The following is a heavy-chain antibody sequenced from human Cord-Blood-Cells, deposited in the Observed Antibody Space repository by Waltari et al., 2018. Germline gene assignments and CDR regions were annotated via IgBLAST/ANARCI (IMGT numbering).Heavy chain of an antibody. CDR1: GGPFSSYA. D-gene: IGHD7-27*01. Sequence: QVQLVQSGAEVKKPGSSVKVSCKASGGPFSSYAISWVRQAPGQGLEWMGGIIPSFGTANYAQKFQGRVTITADEATSTAYMELSSLRSEDTAVYYCARITGDSNVENAFDIWGQGTMVTVSS. CDR2: IIPSFGTA. CDR3: ARITGDSNVENAFDI. J-gene: IGHJ3*02. V-gene: IGHV1-69*01.